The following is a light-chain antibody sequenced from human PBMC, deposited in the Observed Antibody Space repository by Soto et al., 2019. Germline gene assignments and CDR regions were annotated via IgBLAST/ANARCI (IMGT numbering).Light chain of an antibody. V-gene: IGKV3-15*01. CDR2: GAS. J-gene: IGKJ5*01. CDR3: QQYNNWPIT. CDR1: QTFSSN. Sequence: EVVMTQSPATLSVSPGERATLSCRASQTFSSNLAWYQQKPGQAPRLLIYGASTRATGIPARFSGSGSGTEFTISISSLQSEDFAVSYCQQYNNWPITFDHGTRLRL.